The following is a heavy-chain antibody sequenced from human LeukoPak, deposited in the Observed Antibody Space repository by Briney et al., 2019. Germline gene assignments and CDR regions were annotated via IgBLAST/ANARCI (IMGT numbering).Heavy chain of an antibody. D-gene: IGHD3-3*01. CDR2: IYYSGST. CDR1: GGSVSSGSYY. J-gene: IGHJ5*02. V-gene: IGHV4-61*01. CDR3: ARDRGYDFWSGHDNWFDP. Sequence: SETLSLTCTVSGGSVSSGSYYWSWIRQPPGKGLEWIGYIYYSGSTNYNPSLKSRVTISVDTSKNQFSLKLSSVTAAGTAVYYCARDRGYDFWSGHDNWFDPWGQGTLVTVSS.